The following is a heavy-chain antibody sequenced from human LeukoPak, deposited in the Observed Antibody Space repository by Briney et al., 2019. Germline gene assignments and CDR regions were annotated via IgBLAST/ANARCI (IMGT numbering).Heavy chain of an antibody. D-gene: IGHD6-13*01. J-gene: IGHJ6*02. CDR1: GYTFSSNY. CDR2: INPSGGST. Sequence: ASVKVSCKASGYTFSSNYMHWVRQAPGQGLEWMGIINPSGGSTSYAQKFQGRVTVTRDTSTSTVYMELSSLRSEDTAVYYCARRSSWFYYPSTYYYAMDVWGQGTTVTVSS. CDR3: ARRSSWFYYPSTYYYAMDV. V-gene: IGHV1-46*01.